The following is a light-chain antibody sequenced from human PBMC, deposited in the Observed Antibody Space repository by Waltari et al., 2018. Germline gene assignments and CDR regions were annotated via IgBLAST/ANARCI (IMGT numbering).Light chain of an antibody. CDR1: SSNIGTTP. Sequence: QSVLTQPPSASGTPGQRVTISCSGVSSNIGTTPVNWYQQLPGTAPKPRIYTRNHRPSGVPDRFSGPKSGPAASRAFSGVQVEEEADYYCAAWDDSLKGWVFGGGTKVTVL. CDR2: TRN. CDR3: AAWDDSLKGWV. J-gene: IGLJ3*02. V-gene: IGLV1-44*01.